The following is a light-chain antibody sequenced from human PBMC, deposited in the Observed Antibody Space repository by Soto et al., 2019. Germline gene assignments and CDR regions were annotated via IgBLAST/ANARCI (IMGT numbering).Light chain of an antibody. CDR3: QQLNSYVFT. V-gene: IGKV1-9*01. Sequence: DIQLTQSPSFLSASVGDRVTISCRASQDVSRFLGWYQQKPGKAPNLLIYAASTLQSGVPSRFSGSGSGTEFTLTISSLQPEDFATYYCQQLNSYVFTFGPGTKVDIK. CDR2: AAS. J-gene: IGKJ3*01. CDR1: QDVSRF.